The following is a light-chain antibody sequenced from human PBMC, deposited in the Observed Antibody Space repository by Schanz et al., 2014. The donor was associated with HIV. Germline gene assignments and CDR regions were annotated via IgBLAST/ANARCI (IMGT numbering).Light chain of an antibody. CDR1: NLGSKS. Sequence: VLTQPPSVSVAPGETARIPCGGNNLGSKSVHWSQQKPGQAPVLVIFYDSDRPSGIPDRFSGSKSGTSASLVISGLQSQDEADYYCATWVDSLKGWVFGGGTKLTVL. V-gene: IGLV3-21*01. CDR3: ATWVDSLKGWV. J-gene: IGLJ3*02. CDR2: YDS.